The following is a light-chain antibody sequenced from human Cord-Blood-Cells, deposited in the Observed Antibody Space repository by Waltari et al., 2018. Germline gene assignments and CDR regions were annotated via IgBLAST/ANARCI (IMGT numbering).Light chain of an antibody. V-gene: IGKV3-20*01. CDR3: QQYGSSQWT. J-gene: IGKJ1*01. Sequence: DIVLTQSPGTLSLFPGERATLPCRASQSVSSSYLAWYQQKPSQAPRLLIDGASSRATGIPDRFSGSGSGTDFTLTISRLEPEDFAVYYCQQYGSSQWTFGQGTKVEIK. CDR2: GAS. CDR1: QSVSSSY.